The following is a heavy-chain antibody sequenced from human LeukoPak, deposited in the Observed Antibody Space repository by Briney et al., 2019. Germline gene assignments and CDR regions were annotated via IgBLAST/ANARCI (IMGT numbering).Heavy chain of an antibody. CDR1: GGSFSGYY. D-gene: IGHD1-26*01. J-gene: IGHJ2*01. CDR2: INHSGST. CDR3: ARIGRRYFDL. V-gene: IGHV4-34*01. Sequence: SETLSLTCAVYGGSFSGYYWSWIRQPPGKGLEWIGEINHSGSTNYNPSLKSRVTISVDTSKNQFSLKLSSATAADTAVYYCARIGRRYFDLWGRGTLVTVSS.